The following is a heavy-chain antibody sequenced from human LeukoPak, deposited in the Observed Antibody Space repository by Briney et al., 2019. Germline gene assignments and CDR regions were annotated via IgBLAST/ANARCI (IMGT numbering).Heavy chain of an antibody. V-gene: IGHV4-34*01. CDR2: INHSGST. Sequence: PSETLSLTCAVYGGSFSGYYWSWIRQPPGKGLEWIGEINHSGSTSYNPSLKSRVTISVDTSKNQFSLKLSSVTAADTAVYYCARHGARTPVIVVVPAARRRAFDIWGQGTMVTVSS. CDR3: ARHGARTPVIVVVPAARRRAFDI. J-gene: IGHJ3*02. CDR1: GGSFSGYY. D-gene: IGHD2-2*01.